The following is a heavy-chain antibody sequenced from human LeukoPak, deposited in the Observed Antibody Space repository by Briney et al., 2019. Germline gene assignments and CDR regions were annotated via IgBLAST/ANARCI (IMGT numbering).Heavy chain of an antibody. CDR2: INPNSGGT. CDR3: ARARSGYDLGYYYYYMDV. D-gene: IGHD5-12*01. CDR1: GYTFTGYY. Sequence: ASVKVSCKASGYTFTGYYMHWVRQAPGQGLEWMGWINPNSGGTNYAQKFQGRVAMTRDTSISTAYMELSSLRSEDTAVYYCARARSGYDLGYYYYYMDVWGKGTTVTVSS. J-gene: IGHJ6*03. V-gene: IGHV1-2*02.